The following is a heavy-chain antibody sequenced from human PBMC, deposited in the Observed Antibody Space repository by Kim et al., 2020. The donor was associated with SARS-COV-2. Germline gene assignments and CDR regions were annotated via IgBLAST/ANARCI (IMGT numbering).Heavy chain of an antibody. Sequence: GGSLRLSCAASGFTFSSYSMNWVRQAPGKGLEWVSSISSSSSYIYYADSVKGRFTISRDNAKNSLYLQMNSLRAEDTAVYYCARVKGDVVALTGPFDYWGQGTLVTVSS. CDR2: ISSSSSYI. V-gene: IGHV3-21*01. CDR3: ARVKGDVVALTGPFDY. D-gene: IGHD3-9*01. J-gene: IGHJ4*02. CDR1: GFTFSSYS.